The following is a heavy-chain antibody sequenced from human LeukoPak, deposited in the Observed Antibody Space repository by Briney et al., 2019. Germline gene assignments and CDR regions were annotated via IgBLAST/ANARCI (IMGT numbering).Heavy chain of an antibody. CDR2: ISGSGGST. D-gene: IGHD2-8*01. CDR1: GFPFSSYA. J-gene: IGHJ4*02. V-gene: IGHV3-23*01. CDR3: AKDRSCTNDIYHGEFDD. Sequence: GGPLITSFPPSGFPFSSYAVSWVRQAPGKGLEGVSSISGSGGSTYSADSVKGRFTISRDNSKNTLYLQINSLRAEDTALYYCAKDRSCTNDIYHGEFDDSAKGTLVTVSS.